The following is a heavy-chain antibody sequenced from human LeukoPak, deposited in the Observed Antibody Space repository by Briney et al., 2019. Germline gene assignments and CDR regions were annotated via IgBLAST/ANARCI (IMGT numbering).Heavy chain of an antibody. CDR3: ARDSEITVVRGVIDY. CDR2: ISYDGSNK. D-gene: IGHD3-10*01. Sequence: PGGSLRLSCAASGFTFSSYAMHWVRQAPGKGLEWVAVISYDGSNKYYADSVRGRFTISRDNSKNTLYLQMNSLRAEDTAVYYCARDSEITVVRGVIDYWGQGTLVTVSS. CDR1: GFTFSSYA. V-gene: IGHV3-30*04. J-gene: IGHJ4*02.